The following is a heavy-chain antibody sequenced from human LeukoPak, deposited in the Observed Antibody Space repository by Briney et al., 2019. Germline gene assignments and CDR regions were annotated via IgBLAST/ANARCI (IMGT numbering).Heavy chain of an antibody. CDR1: GFTVSSNY. Sequence: GGSLRLSCAASGFTVSSNYMSWVRQAPGKGLEWVSVIYSGGSTYYADSVKGRFTISRDNSKNTLYLQMNSLRAEDTAVYYCASVFYDILTGYYPRENVAFDIWGQGTMVTVSS. V-gene: IGHV3-53*01. J-gene: IGHJ3*02. CDR3: ASVFYDILTGYYPRENVAFDI. CDR2: IYSGGST. D-gene: IGHD3-9*01.